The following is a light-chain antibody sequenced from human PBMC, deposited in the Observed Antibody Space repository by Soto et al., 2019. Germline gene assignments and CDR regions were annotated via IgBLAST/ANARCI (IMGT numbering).Light chain of an antibody. CDR2: DAS. Sequence: EIVLTQSPATLSSSAGERATLPCRASQSISSYLAWYQQKPGQAPSLLIYDASNGATGIPPRFSGSGSGTEFTLTISSLETEDFGVDYCQQCSKCPLTCGGGTRVEIK. CDR3: QQCSKCPLT. CDR1: QSISSY. J-gene: IGKJ4*01. V-gene: IGKV3-11*01.